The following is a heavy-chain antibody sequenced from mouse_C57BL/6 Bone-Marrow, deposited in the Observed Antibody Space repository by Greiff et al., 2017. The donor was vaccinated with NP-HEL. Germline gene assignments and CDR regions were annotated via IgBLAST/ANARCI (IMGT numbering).Heavy chain of an antibody. CDR3: TRDLITTVVARNYAMDY. Sequence: EVKLVESGEGLVKPGGSLKLSCAASGFTFSSYAMSWVRQTPEKRLEWVAYISSGGDYIYYADTVKGRFTISRDNARNTLYLQMSSLKSEDTAMYYCTRDLITTVVARNYAMDYWGQGTSVTVSS. D-gene: IGHD1-1*01. J-gene: IGHJ4*01. CDR1: GFTFSSYA. CDR2: ISSGGDYI. V-gene: IGHV5-9-1*02.